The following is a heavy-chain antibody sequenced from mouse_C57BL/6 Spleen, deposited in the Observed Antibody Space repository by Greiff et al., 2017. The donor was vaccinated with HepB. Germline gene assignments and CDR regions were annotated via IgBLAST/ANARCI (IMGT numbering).Heavy chain of an antibody. CDR2: ISYDGSN. D-gene: IGHD2-2*01. J-gene: IGHJ4*01. Sequence: EVQLQESGPGLVKPSQSLSLTCSVTGYSITSGYYWNWIRQFPGNKLEWMGYISYDGSNNYNPSLKNRISITRDTSKNQFFLKLNSVTTEDTATYYCARGVTRLCWDYWGQGTSVTVSS. V-gene: IGHV3-6*01. CDR1: GYSITSGYY. CDR3: ARGVTRLCWDY.